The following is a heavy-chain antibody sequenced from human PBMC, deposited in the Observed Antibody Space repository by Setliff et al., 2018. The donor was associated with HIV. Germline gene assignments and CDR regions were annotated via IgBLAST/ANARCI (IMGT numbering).Heavy chain of an antibody. J-gene: IGHJ4*02. CDR1: GGSFSGYY. CDR3: ATLQSSGWPHRIEY. D-gene: IGHD6-19*01. V-gene: IGHV4-34*01. Sequence: PSETLSLTCAVYGGSFSGYYWSWIRQPPGKGLEWVGSIYYSGSTYYNPSLKSRVTISVDTSKSQFSLKVNFVTAADSALYYCATLQSSGWPHRIEYWGQGTLVTVSS. CDR2: IYYSGST.